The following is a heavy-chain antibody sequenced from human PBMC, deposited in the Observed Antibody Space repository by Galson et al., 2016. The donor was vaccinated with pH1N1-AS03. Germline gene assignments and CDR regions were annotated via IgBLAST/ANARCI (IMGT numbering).Heavy chain of an antibody. V-gene: IGHV4-59*01. CDR2: VYYIGDP. J-gene: IGHJ2*01. CDR1: GGTISTYY. D-gene: IGHD3-22*01. CDR3: ARGDSLNWYFDL. Sequence: LTCTVAGGTISTYYWSWIRQTPGKGLEWIGYVYYIGDPNYNPSLQSRLTMSVDTSRNQFSLTLTAVAAADSAVYFCARGDSLNWYFDLWGRGTLVTVSS.